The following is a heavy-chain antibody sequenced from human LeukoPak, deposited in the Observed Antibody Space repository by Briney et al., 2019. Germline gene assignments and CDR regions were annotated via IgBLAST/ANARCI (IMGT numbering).Heavy chain of an antibody. D-gene: IGHD2-2*01. J-gene: IGHJ4*02. CDR3: ARPLGYCSSTRWPFDY. CDR2: IIHSGTT. CDR1: GASFSGYY. V-gene: IGHV4-34*12. Sequence: SETLSLTCAVYGASFSGYYWSWIRQPPGKGLEWLGEIIHSGTTNYNPSRKTGATISVATSRTHCSRKWTSVTGADTAVYYCARPLGYCSSTRWPFDYWGQGTLVTVSS.